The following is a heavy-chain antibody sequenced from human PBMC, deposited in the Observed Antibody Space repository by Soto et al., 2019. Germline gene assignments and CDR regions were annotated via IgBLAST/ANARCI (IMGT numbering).Heavy chain of an antibody. Sequence: PGEAQKISCAGSGYSFSSYWIGWVRQMHGKSLEWMGIIYPGDSDTRYSPTFQDQVTISADKSISTAYLQWSSLKASDTAMYYCARQGYCSSTSCYYMDVWGKGTTVTV. D-gene: IGHD2-2*01. CDR1: GYSFSSYW. J-gene: IGHJ6*03. CDR2: IYPGDSDT. V-gene: IGHV5-51*01. CDR3: ARQGYCSSTSCYYMDV.